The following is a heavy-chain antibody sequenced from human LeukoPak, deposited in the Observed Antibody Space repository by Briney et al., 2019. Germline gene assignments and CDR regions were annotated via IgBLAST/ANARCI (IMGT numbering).Heavy chain of an antibody. D-gene: IGHD1-26*01. CDR2: IWYDGSNK. J-gene: IGHJ3*02. V-gene: IGHV3-33*01. Sequence: GGSLRLSCAASGFTFSSYGMHWVRQAPGKGLEWVAVIWYDGSNKYCADSVKGRFTISRDNSKNTLYLQMNSLRAEDTAVYYCARESGSHDAFDIWGQGTMVTVSS. CDR3: ARESGSHDAFDI. CDR1: GFTFSSYG.